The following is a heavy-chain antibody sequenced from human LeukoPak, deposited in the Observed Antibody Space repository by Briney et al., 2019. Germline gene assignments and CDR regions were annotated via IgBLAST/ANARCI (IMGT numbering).Heavy chain of an antibody. V-gene: IGHV4-4*07. CDR3: ARASCGDYPKAWYFDL. CDR2: IHTSGTT. J-gene: IGHJ2*01. D-gene: IGHD2-21*02. Sequence: SETLSLTCTVSGDSMRSFYWSFIRQPAGKGLEWIGRIHTSGTTWYNASLKSRVAMSVDTSKNQFSLKLSSVTAADTAMYYCARASCGDYPKAWYFDLWGRGTLVTVSS. CDR1: GDSMRSFY.